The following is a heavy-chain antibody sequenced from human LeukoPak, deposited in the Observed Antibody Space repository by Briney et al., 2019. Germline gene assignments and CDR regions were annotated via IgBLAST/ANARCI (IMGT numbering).Heavy chain of an antibody. J-gene: IGHJ3*02. CDR3: ATVNDSSAEDAFDI. D-gene: IGHD3-22*01. Sequence: SETLSLTCAVYGGSFSGYYWSWIRQPPGKGLEWIGEINHSGSTNHNPSLKSRVTISVDTSKNQFSLKLSSVTAADTAVYYCATVNDSSAEDAFDIWGQGTMVTVSS. V-gene: IGHV4-34*01. CDR2: INHSGST. CDR1: GGSFSGYY.